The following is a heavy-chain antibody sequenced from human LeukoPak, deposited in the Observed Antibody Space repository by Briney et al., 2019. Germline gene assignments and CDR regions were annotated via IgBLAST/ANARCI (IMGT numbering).Heavy chain of an antibody. J-gene: IGHJ4*02. CDR2: INHSRST. CDR1: GGSFSGYY. CDR3: VVAATRGLPDY. D-gene: IGHD2-15*01. Sequence: PSETLSLTCAVYGGSFSGYYWSWIRQPPGKGLEWIGEINHSRSTNYNPSLKSRVTISVDTSKNQFSLKLSSVTAADTAVYFAVVAATRGLPDYWGQGTLVTVSS. V-gene: IGHV4-34*01.